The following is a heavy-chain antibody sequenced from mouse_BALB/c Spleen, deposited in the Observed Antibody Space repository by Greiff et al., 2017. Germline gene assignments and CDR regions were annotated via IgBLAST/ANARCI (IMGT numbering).Heavy chain of an antibody. CDR1: GYTFSSYW. Sequence: QVQLKESGAELMKPGASVKISCKATGYTFSSYWIEWVKQRPGHGLEWIGEILPGSGSTNYNEKFKGKATFTADTSSNTAYMQLSSLTSEDSAVYYCARLRVYYYAMDYWGQGTSVTVSS. CDR2: ILPGSGST. J-gene: IGHJ4*01. V-gene: IGHV1-9*01. D-gene: IGHD1-1*01. CDR3: ARLRVYYYAMDY.